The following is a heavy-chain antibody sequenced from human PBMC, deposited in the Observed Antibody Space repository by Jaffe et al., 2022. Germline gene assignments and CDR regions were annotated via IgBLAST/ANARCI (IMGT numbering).Heavy chain of an antibody. J-gene: IGHJ3*02. CDR2: IYTSGST. CDR1: GGSISSGSYY. D-gene: IGHD3-22*01. CDR3: ARGGRGSSGYRAFDI. Sequence: QVQLQESGPGLVKPSQTLSLTCTVSGGSISSGSYYWSWIRQPAGKGLEWIGRIYTSGSTNYNPSLKSRVTISVDTSKNQFSLKLSSVTAADTAVYYCARGGRGSSGYRAFDIWGQGTMVTVSS. V-gene: IGHV4-61*02.